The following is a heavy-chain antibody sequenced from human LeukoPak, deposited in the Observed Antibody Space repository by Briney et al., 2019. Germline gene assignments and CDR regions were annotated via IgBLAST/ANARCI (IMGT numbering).Heavy chain of an antibody. D-gene: IGHD3-22*01. CDR3: AKAPPYYYDSGGDPFDY. CDR2: ISGSGGST. V-gene: IGHV3-23*01. CDR1: GFTFSSYA. Sequence: TGGSLRLSCAASGFTFSSYAMSWVRQAPGKGLEWVSAISGSGGSTYYADSVKGRFTISRDNSKNTLYLQMNSLRAEDTAVYYCAKAPPYYYDSGGDPFDYWGQGTLVTVSS. J-gene: IGHJ4*02.